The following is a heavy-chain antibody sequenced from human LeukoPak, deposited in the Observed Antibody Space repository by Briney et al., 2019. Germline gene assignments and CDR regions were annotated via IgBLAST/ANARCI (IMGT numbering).Heavy chain of an antibody. CDR3: ARDGEIVVVPAAIRTKYYYYGMDV. CDR2: ISAYNGNT. Sequence: RASVKVSCKASGYTFTSYGISWVRQAPGQGLEWMGWISAYNGNTNYAQKLQGRVTMTTDTSTSTAYMELRSLRSDDTAVYYCARDGEIVVVPAAIRTKYYYYGMDVWGQGTTVTVSS. CDR1: GYTFTSYG. D-gene: IGHD2-2*02. J-gene: IGHJ6*02. V-gene: IGHV1-18*01.